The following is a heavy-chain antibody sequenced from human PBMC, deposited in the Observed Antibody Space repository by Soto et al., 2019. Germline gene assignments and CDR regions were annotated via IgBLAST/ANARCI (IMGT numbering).Heavy chain of an antibody. Sequence: GGSLKLSCAASRFTFSSYGMHWVRQAPGKGLEWVAVIWYDGSNKYYADSVKGRFTISRDNSKNTLYLQMNSLRAEDTAVYYCARDRRGVYDFLMDVWGKGTTVTVSS. CDR2: IWYDGSNK. CDR3: ARDRRGVYDFLMDV. D-gene: IGHD3-3*01. J-gene: IGHJ6*04. CDR1: RFTFSSYG. V-gene: IGHV3-33*01.